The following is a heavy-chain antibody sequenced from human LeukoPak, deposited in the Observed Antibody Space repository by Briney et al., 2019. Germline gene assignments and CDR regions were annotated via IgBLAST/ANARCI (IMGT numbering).Heavy chain of an antibody. CDR2: INAGNGNT. V-gene: IGHV1-3*01. CDR3: ARDPRESSGYDWISYYYSGRDV. CDR1: GYTFTSYA. D-gene: IGHD3-22*01. Sequence: ASVKVSCKASGYTFTSYAMHWVRQAPGQRLEWMGWINAGNGNTKYSQKFQGRVTITRDTSASTAYMELSSLRSEDTAVYYCARDPRESSGYDWISYYYSGRDVGGKGPRATVPS. J-gene: IGHJ6*04.